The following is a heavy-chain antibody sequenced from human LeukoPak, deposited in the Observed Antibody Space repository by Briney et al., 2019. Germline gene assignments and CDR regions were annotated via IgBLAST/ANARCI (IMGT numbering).Heavy chain of an antibody. V-gene: IGHV5-51*01. CDR3: ARHNQDIVLMVYAMGWYFDL. Sequence: GESLKISCKGSGYSFTSYWIGWVRQMPGKGLEWMGIIYPGDSDTRYSPSFQGQVTISADKSIGTAYLQWSSLKASDTAMYYCARHNQDIVLMVYAMGWYFDLWGRGTLVTVSS. CDR2: IYPGDSDT. J-gene: IGHJ2*01. D-gene: IGHD2-8*01. CDR1: GYSFTSYW.